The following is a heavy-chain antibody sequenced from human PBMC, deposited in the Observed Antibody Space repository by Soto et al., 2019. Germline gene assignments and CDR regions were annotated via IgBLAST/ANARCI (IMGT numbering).Heavy chain of an antibody. CDR2: IYWDDDR. CDR1: GFSLTTTGVG. D-gene: IGHD3-16*01. V-gene: IGHV2-5*02. J-gene: IGHJ3*02. CDR3: AHVVITYGSVVGEDAFDM. Sequence: QITLKESGPTLVKPTQTLTLTCTFSGFSLTTTGVGVGWIRQPPGEALEWLAIIYWDDDRRYRPSVKTRLAITKDTSRNQVVLMMTNMDPVDTATYYCAHVVITYGSVVGEDAFDMWGQGTMVTVPS.